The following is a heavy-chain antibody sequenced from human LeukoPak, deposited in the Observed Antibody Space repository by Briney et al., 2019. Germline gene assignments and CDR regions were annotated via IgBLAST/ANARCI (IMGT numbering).Heavy chain of an antibody. D-gene: IGHD2-2*02. Sequence: PGGSLRLSCTASGFTFSTYAMTWVRQAPRKGLEWVSAISGSGGSTYYADSVKGRFTISRDNSKNTLYLQMNSLRAEDTAVYYCAKDLDHGDIVVVPAAIPPDYWGQGTLVTVSS. V-gene: IGHV3-23*01. CDR3: AKDLDHGDIVVVPAAIPPDY. CDR1: GFTFSTYA. CDR2: ISGSGGST. J-gene: IGHJ4*02.